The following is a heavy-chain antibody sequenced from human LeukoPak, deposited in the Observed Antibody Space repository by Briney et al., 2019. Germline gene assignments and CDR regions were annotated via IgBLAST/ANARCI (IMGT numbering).Heavy chain of an antibody. CDR3: ARVPGIVVVPAAPDY. D-gene: IGHD2-2*01. CDR1: GYTFTSYG. J-gene: IGHJ4*02. V-gene: IGHV1-18*01. CDR2: ISAYNGNT. Sequence: ASVKVSFKASGYTFTSYGISWVRQAPGQGLEWMGWISAYNGNTNYAQKLQGRVTMTTDTSTSTAYMELRSLRSDDTAVYYCARVPGIVVVPAAPDYWGQGTLVTVSS.